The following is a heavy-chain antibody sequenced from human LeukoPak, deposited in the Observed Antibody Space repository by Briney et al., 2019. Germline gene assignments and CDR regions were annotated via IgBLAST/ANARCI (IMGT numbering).Heavy chain of an antibody. D-gene: IGHD1-26*01. CDR1: GGAISSYY. CDR3: ARGGGSYVPFDY. V-gene: IGHV4-59*01. Sequence: SETLSLTCTVSGGAISSYYWSWIRQPPGKGLEWIGYIYYSGSTNYNPSPKSRVTISVDTSKNQFSLKLSSVTAADTAVYYCARGGGSYVPFDYWGQGTLVTVSS. J-gene: IGHJ4*02. CDR2: IYYSGST.